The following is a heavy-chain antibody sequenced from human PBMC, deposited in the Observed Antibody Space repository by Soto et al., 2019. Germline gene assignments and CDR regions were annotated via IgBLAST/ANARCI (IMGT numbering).Heavy chain of an antibody. J-gene: IGHJ4*02. CDR1: GFTYSDHY. CDR2: IRKKANSYTT. CDR3: ARVVIVATSYYFDY. D-gene: IGHD5-12*01. Sequence: EVQLVESGGDLVQPGGSLRLSCAASGFTYSDHYMDWVRQPPGKGLEWVSRIRKKANSYTTEYAASVKGRFTISRDDSKNSLYLQMNSLKTEDTAVYYCARVVIVATSYYFDYWGQGTLVTVSS. V-gene: IGHV3-72*01.